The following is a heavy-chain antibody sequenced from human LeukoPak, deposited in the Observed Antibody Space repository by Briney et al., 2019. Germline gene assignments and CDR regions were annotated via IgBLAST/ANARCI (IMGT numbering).Heavy chain of an antibody. V-gene: IGHV3-23*01. CDR2: ISPSGGRT. D-gene: IGHD4-23*01. J-gene: IGHJ2*01. CDR1: GFTFNSYA. Sequence: GGSLRLSCEASGFTFNSYAMNWVRQAPGKGLEWVSLISPSGGRTFYADSVKGRFTISRDSSKDTVYFHMNSLRAEDTAVYYCAKSYGGNSFWYFDLWGRGTLVTVSS. CDR3: AKSYGGNSFWYFDL.